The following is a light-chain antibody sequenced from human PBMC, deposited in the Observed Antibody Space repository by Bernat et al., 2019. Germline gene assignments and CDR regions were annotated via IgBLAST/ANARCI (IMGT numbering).Light chain of an antibody. Sequence: SFDLTQPPSVSVSPGQTASITCSADRLGNKYTCWYQQKPGQSPVLVIYQNNKRPSGIPERFSGSKSGNTATLTISGTQAIDEADYYCQAWDSSTGVFGGGTKLTVL. V-gene: IGLV3-1*01. CDR2: QNN. CDR3: QAWDSSTGV. J-gene: IGLJ3*02. CDR1: RLGNKY.